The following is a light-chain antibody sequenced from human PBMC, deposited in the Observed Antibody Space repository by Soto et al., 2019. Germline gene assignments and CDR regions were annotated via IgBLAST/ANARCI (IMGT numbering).Light chain of an antibody. CDR1: QSISSW. CDR2: DAS. Sequence: DIQMTQSPSTLSASVGDRATITCRASQSISSWLAWYQQKPGKAPKLLIYDASRLESGVPSRFSGSGSGTEFTLTISSLQPDDFATYYCQQYNSYSITFGQGTRLEI. J-gene: IGKJ5*01. CDR3: QQYNSYSIT. V-gene: IGKV1-5*01.